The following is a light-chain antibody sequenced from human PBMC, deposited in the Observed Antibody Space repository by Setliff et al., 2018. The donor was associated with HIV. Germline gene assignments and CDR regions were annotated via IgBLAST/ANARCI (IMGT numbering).Light chain of an antibody. CDR1: SSNIGRRT. V-gene: IGLV1-44*01. CDR3: SAWDDSLNACV. CDR2: SQN. J-gene: IGLJ1*01. Sequence: PPSASGTPGQLVTISCSGSSSNIGRRTVNWYQQVPGMAPKLLIYSQNQRPSGVPDRFSASKSGTSASLAISGLQSDDEADYYCSAWDDSLNACVFGTGTKGTVL.